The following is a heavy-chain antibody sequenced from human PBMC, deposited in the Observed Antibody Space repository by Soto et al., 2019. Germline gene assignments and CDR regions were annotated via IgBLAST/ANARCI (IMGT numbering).Heavy chain of an antibody. CDR2: INPSGGSS. CDR1: GYTFTSYY. Sequence: QVQLVQSGAEVREPGASVKVSCKASGYTFTSYYVHWVRQAPGQGLEWMGLINPSGGSSSDAQKFKGRVTLTSDRSTTTVYRELSSLRNEDTAVYYCARDGATTPFRFLGWWPHSMDVWGQGTTVTVSS. D-gene: IGHD3-3*01. CDR3: ARDGATTPFRFLGWWPHSMDV. V-gene: IGHV1-46*01. J-gene: IGHJ6*02.